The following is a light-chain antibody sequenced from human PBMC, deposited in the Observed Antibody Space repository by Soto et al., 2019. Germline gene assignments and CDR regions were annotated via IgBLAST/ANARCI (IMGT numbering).Light chain of an antibody. J-gene: IGKJ5*01. CDR2: GAS. CDR3: NQYSSAPPIT. Sequence: EIVLTQSPGTLYLSPGERATISCRASESVIKYLAWYQQKPGQAPRLLIPGASSRATGIPDRFSGSGSVTDFTLTINRLEPEDFAVYYCNQYSSAPPITFSQGTRLEIK. V-gene: IGKV3-20*01. CDR1: ESVIKY.